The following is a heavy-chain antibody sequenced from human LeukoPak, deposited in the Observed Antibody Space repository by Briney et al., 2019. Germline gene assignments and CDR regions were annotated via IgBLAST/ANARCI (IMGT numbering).Heavy chain of an antibody. CDR1: GGSISSYY. V-gene: IGHV4-59*01. Sequence: SETLSLTCTVSGGSISSYYWSWIRQPPGKGLEWIGYIYYSGSTNYNPSLKSRVTISVDTSKNQFSPKLSSVTAADTAVYYCARRGGDIVVVPAAKGYNWFDPWGQGTLVTVSS. CDR3: ARRGGDIVVVPAAKGYNWFDP. J-gene: IGHJ5*02. D-gene: IGHD2-2*01. CDR2: IYYSGST.